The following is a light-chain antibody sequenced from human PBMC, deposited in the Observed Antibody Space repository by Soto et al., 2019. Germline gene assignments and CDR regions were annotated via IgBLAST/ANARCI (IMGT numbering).Light chain of an antibody. CDR3: VTWDDSLSGPFV. Sequence: QPVLTQPPSESGTPGQRVTISCSGASSDIASSYVYWYQQLPGSAPRLLIFRNDQRPSGVPDRFSGSKSGTSASLAISGLRSEDEADYYCVTWDDSLSGPFVFGTGTKLTVL. CDR1: SSDIASSY. V-gene: IGLV1-47*01. J-gene: IGLJ1*01. CDR2: RND.